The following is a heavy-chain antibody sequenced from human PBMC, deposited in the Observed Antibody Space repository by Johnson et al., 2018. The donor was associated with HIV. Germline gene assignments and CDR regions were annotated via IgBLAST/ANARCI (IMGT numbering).Heavy chain of an antibody. CDR1: GFTFSSYW. CDR2: ISWNSGSI. J-gene: IGHJ3*02. D-gene: IGHD4-17*01. V-gene: IGHV3-74*01. Sequence: VQLVESGGGLVQPGGSLRLSCAASGFTFSSYWMHWVRQAPGKGLEWVSGISWNSGSIGYADSLKGRFTISRDNAKNTLYLQMNSLRAEATAVYYCARGMTTVTNHDAFDIWGQGTMVTISS. CDR3: ARGMTTVTNHDAFDI.